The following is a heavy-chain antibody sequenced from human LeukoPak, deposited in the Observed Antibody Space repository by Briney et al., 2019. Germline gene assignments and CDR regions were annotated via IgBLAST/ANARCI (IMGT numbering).Heavy chain of an antibody. D-gene: IGHD3-10*02. CDR1: GFTFSSYS. V-gene: IGHV3-21*01. Sequence: GGSLRLSCAASGFTFSSYSMNWVRQAPGKGLEWVSSISSSSSYIYYADSAKGRFTISRDNAKNSLYLQMNSLRAEDTAVYYCAELGITMIGGVWGKGTTVTISS. CDR2: ISSSSSYI. CDR3: AELGITMIGGV. J-gene: IGHJ6*04.